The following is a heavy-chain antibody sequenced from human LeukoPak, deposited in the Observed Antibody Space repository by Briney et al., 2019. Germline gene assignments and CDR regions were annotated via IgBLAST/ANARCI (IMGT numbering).Heavy chain of an antibody. CDR2: IYYSGST. Sequence: PSETLSLTCTVSGGSISSYYWSWIRQPPGKGLEWIGYIYYSGSTNYNPSLKSRVTISVDTSKNQFSLKLSSVTAADTAVYYCARATALIGYCSGGSCSYSVGYMDVWGKGTTVTISS. D-gene: IGHD2-15*01. CDR1: GGSISSYY. CDR3: ARATALIGYCSGGSCSYSVGYMDV. V-gene: IGHV4-59*01. J-gene: IGHJ6*03.